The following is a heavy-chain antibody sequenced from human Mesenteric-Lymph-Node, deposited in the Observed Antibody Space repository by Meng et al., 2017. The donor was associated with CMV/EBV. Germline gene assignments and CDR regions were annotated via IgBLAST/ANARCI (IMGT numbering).Heavy chain of an antibody. CDR3: ARDLGEQWLVRSRYFDY. V-gene: IGHV4-39*07. D-gene: IGHD6-19*01. CDR2: IYYSGST. CDR1: GGSISSSSYY. J-gene: IGHJ4*02. Sequence: ESLKISCTVSGGSISSSSYYWGWIRQPPGKGLEWIGSIYYSGSTYYNPSLKSRVTISVDTSKNQFSLKLSSVTAADTAVYYCARDLGEQWLVRSRYFDYWGQGTLVTVSS.